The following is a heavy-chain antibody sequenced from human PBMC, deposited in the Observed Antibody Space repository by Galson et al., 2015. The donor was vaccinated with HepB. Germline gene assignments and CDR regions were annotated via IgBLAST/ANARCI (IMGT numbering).Heavy chain of an antibody. CDR2: IIPIFGIA. Sequence: SVKVSCKASGGTFSSYAISWVRQAPGQGLEWMGGIIPIFGIANYAQKFQGRVTITADKSTSTAYMELSSLRSEDTAVYYCASSHYGDYMGGAFDIWGQGTMVTVSS. J-gene: IGHJ3*02. CDR3: ASSHYGDYMGGAFDI. V-gene: IGHV1-69*10. CDR1: GGTFSSYA. D-gene: IGHD4-17*01.